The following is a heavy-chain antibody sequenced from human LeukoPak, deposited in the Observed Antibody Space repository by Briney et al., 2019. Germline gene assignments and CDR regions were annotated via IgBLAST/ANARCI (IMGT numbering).Heavy chain of an antibody. V-gene: IGHV3-21*01. CDR2: ISSSSSYI. CDR3: ARDSGIHYYGSGSQPYYFDY. J-gene: IGHJ4*02. D-gene: IGHD3-10*01. Sequence: GGSLRLSCAASGFTFSSYSMNWVRQAPGKGLEWVSSISSSSSYIYYADSVKGRFTISRDNAKNSLYLQMNSLRAEDTAVYYCARDSGIHYYGSGSQPYYFDYWGQGTLVTVSS. CDR1: GFTFSSYS.